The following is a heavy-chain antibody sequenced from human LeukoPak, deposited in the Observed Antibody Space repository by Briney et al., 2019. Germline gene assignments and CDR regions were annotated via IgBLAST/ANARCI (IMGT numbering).Heavy chain of an antibody. Sequence: GASVKVPCKASGYTFTSSDINWVRQATGQGLEWMGWINPKSGRTGYAKKFQDRVSMTMNTSISTAYMEVSSLRLGDTAVYYCARGRSGLAAAGTYDFWGQGTLITVSS. CDR3: ARGRSGLAAAGTYDF. CDR1: GYTFTSSD. V-gene: IGHV1-8*01. J-gene: IGHJ4*02. D-gene: IGHD6-13*01. CDR2: INPKSGRT.